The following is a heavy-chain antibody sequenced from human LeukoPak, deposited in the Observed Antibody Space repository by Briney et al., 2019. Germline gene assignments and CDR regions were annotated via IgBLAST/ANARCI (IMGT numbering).Heavy chain of an antibody. V-gene: IGHV1-8*01. CDR1: GYTFTSYD. J-gene: IGHJ4*02. Sequence: ASVKVSCKASGYTFTSYDINWVRQAPGQGLEWMGWMNPKSGNTGYVQKLQGRVTMTRNTSISIAYMELSSLRSEGTAVYYCASGSSLWGQGTLVTVSS. D-gene: IGHD6-6*01. CDR2: MNPKSGNT. CDR3: ASGSSL.